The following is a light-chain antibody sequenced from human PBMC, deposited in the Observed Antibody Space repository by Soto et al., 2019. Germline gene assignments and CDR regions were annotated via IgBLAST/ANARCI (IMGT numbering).Light chain of an antibody. Sequence: EIVLAQSAGSLSLSPGERATLSCRASQSVCSNYLAWYQQKPGQAPRLLIYGASSRATGIPDRFSGSGSGTDFTLTISRLEPEDFAVYYCQQCGSSLFTFGHGTKVDIK. CDR3: QQCGSSLFT. CDR1: QSVCSNY. J-gene: IGKJ3*01. CDR2: GAS. V-gene: IGKV3-20*01.